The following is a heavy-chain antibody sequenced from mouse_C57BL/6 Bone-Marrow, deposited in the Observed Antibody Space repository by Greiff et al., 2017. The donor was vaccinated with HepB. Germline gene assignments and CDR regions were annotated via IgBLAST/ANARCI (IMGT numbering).Heavy chain of an antibody. CDR1: GYTFTSYW. Sequence: QVQLKQPGAELVKPGASVKMSCKASGYTFTSYWITWVTQRPGQGLEWIGDIYPGSGSTNYNEKFKSKATLTVDTSSSTAYMQLSSLTSEDSAVYYCARWGLGAWFAYWGQGTLVTVSA. V-gene: IGHV1-55*01. D-gene: IGHD2-4*01. CDR2: IYPGSGST. J-gene: IGHJ3*01. CDR3: ARWGLGAWFAY.